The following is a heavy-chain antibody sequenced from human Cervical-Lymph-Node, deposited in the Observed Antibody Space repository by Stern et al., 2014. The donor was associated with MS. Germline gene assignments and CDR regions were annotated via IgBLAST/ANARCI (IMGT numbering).Heavy chain of an antibody. J-gene: IGHJ4*02. D-gene: IGHD2-15*01. CDR1: CDSISSGGLY. V-gene: IGHV4-31*03. CDR2: IHYSGST. Sequence: QVKLQESGPGLVKPSQTLSLTCIVSCDSISSGGLYWNWIRQHPGKGLEWIGYIHYSGSTCYNPSLKSRVTISVDTSKNQFSLKLTSVTAADTAVYYCARRGAAATQNPFDYWGQGTLVTVSS. CDR3: ARRGAAATQNPFDY.